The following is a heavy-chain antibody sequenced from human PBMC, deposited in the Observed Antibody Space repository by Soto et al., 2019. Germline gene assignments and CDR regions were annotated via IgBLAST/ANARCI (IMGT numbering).Heavy chain of an antibody. V-gene: IGHV1-18*01. D-gene: IGHD3-3*01. CDR3: ARDSPDYDFWSGYYL. CDR2: ISAYNGNT. Sequence: QVQLVQSGAEVKKPGASVKVSCKASGYTFTSYGISWVRQAPGQWLEWMGWISAYNGNTNYAQKLQGRVTMTTDTSTSTAYMELRILRYDDTAVYYCARDSPDYDFWSGYYLWGQGTLGTVSS. J-gene: IGHJ4*02. CDR1: GYTFTSYG.